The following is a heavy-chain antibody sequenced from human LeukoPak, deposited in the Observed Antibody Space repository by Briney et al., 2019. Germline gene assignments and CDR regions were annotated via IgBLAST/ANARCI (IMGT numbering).Heavy chain of an antibody. J-gene: IGHJ1*01. CDR1: GYTFTGYY. D-gene: IGHD3-22*01. Sequence: ASVKVSCKASGYTFTGYYMHWVRQAPGQGLEWMGWINPNSGGTNYAQKFQGRVTMTRDTSISTAYMELSRLRSDDTAVYYCARAGAGYYDSSGYTAHWGQGTLVTVSS. CDR3: ARAGAGYYDSSGYTAH. CDR2: INPNSGGT. V-gene: IGHV1-2*02.